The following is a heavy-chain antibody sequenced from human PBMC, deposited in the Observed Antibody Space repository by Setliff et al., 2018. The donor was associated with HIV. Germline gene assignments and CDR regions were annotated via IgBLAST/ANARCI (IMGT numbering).Heavy chain of an antibody. V-gene: IGHV5-10-1*01. Sequence: GESLKISCKGSGYSFTSYWISWVRQMPGKGLEWMGRIDPSDSYTNYSPSFQGHVTISADKSISTAYLQWSSLKASDTAMYYCARRSTAVAGTPYYYYMDVWGKGTTGTVSS. CDR3: ARRSTAVAGTPYYYYMDV. J-gene: IGHJ6*03. D-gene: IGHD6-19*01. CDR2: IDPSDSYT. CDR1: GYSFTSYW.